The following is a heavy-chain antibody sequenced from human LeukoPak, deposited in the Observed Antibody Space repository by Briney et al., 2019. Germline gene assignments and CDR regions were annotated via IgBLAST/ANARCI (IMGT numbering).Heavy chain of an antibody. CDR2: IYYSGST. CDR3: ARQVSYDSSGYYCNYFDF. V-gene: IGHV4-31*03. J-gene: IGHJ4*02. D-gene: IGHD3-22*01. Sequence: PSQTLSLTCTVSGGSISSGGYYWSWIRQHPGKGLEWIGYIYYSGSTYYNPSLKSRVTISVDTSKNQFSLKLSSVTAADTAVYYCARQVSYDSSGYYCNYFDFWGQGTLVTVSS. CDR1: GGSISSGGYY.